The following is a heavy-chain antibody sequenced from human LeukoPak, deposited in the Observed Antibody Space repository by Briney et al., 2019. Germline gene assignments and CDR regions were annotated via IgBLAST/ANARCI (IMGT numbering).Heavy chain of an antibody. CDR2: ISSSGSTI. CDR1: GFTFSSYS. Sequence: GGSLRLSCAASGFTFSSYSMNWVRQAPGKGLEWVSYISSSGSTIYYADSVKGRFTISRDNAKNSLYLQMNSLRAEDTAVYYCAELGITMIVVLITDAFDIWGQGTMVTVSS. D-gene: IGHD3-22*01. J-gene: IGHJ3*02. CDR3: AELGITMIVVLITDAFDI. V-gene: IGHV3-48*04.